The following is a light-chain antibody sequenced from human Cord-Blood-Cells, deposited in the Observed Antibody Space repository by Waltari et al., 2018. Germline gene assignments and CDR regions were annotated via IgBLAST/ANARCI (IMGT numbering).Light chain of an antibody. Sequence: QSALTQPAPVSGSPGQSITISCTGTSSDVGGSNYVSWYQQHPGKAPKLLIYDVSNRPSGVSNRFSGSNSGNTASLTISGLQAEDEADYYCSSYTSSSTVVFGGGTKLTVL. J-gene: IGLJ2*01. CDR3: SSYTSSSTVV. CDR2: DVS. CDR1: SSDVGGSNY. V-gene: IGLV2-14*01.